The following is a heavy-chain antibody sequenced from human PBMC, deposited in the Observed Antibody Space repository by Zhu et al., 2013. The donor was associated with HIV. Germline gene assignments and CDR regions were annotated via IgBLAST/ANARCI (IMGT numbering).Heavy chain of an antibody. Sequence: QVQLVQSGAEVKKPGSSVKVSCKASGGTFSSYAISWVRQAPGQGLEWMGGIIPIFGTANYAQKFQGRVTITADKSTSTAYMELSSLRPEDTAVYYCARFQGPGDCSSTSCYADYYYYYGMDVWGQGP. D-gene: IGHD2-2*01. CDR3: ARFQGPGDCSSTSCYADYYYYYGMDV. CDR2: IIPIFGTA. J-gene: IGHJ6*02. V-gene: IGHV1-69*06. CDR1: GGTFSSYA.